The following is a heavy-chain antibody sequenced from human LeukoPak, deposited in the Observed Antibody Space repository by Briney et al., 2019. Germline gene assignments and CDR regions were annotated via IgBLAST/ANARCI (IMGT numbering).Heavy chain of an antibody. J-gene: IGHJ4*02. CDR2: IKQDGSEK. CDR1: GFTFSSYW. D-gene: IGHD2-15*01. V-gene: IGHV3-7*01. Sequence: GGSLRLSCAASGFTFSSYWMSWVRQAPGKGLEWVANIKQDGSEKYYVDSVKGRFTISRDNAKNSLYLQMSSLRAEDTAVYYCARDASRYCSGGNCYSGLLGYFDYWGQGTLVTVSS. CDR3: ARDASRYCSGGNCYSGLLGYFDY.